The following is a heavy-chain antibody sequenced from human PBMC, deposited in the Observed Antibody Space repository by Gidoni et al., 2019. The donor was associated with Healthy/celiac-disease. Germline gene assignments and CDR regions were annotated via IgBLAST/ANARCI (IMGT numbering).Heavy chain of an antibody. J-gene: IGHJ6*02. CDR1: GYTFTSYD. D-gene: IGHD6-6*01. V-gene: IGHV1-8*01. CDR2: MNPNSGNT. Sequence: QVQLVQSGAEVQKPGASVKVSCKASGYTFTSYDINWVRQATGQGLEWMGWMNPNSGNTGYAQKFQGRVTMTRNTSISTAYMELSSLRSEDTAVYYCARTRSRQAARVYYYYGMDVWGQGTTVTVSS. CDR3: ARTRSRQAARVYYYYGMDV.